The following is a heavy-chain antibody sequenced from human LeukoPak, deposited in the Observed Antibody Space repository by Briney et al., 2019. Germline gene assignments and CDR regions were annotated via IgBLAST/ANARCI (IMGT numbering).Heavy chain of an antibody. Sequence: SQTLSLTCNVSGVSVSDGRYYWTWIRQHPGKGLEWIGYKYYSGSAKYNPSLKSRLTISIDTSKNQFSLQLSSVTAADTATYYCAPQFCSGMSCFDVFNLGGKGKRVTFSS. J-gene: IGHJ3*01. CDR3: APQFCSGMSCFDVFNL. CDR1: GVSVSDGRYY. CDR2: KYYSGSA. V-gene: IGHV4-31*03. D-gene: IGHD2-15*01.